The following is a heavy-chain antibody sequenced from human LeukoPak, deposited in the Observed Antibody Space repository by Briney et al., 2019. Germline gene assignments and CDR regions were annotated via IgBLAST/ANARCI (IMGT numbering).Heavy chain of an antibody. Sequence: GGSLRLSCAASGFTFGSYSMNWVRQAPGKGLEWVSSISSSSYIYYADSAKGRFTISRDNAKNSLYLQMNNLRAEDTAVYYCARGSARIQLWFFDYWGQGTLVTVSS. CDR1: GFTFGSYS. J-gene: IGHJ4*02. D-gene: IGHD5-18*01. V-gene: IGHV3-21*06. CDR2: ISSSSYI. CDR3: ARGSARIQLWFFDY.